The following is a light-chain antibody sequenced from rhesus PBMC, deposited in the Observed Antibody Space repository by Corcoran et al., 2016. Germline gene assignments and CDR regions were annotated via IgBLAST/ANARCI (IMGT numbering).Light chain of an antibody. Sequence: DVVMTQSPLSLPITPGQPASISCRSSQSLVHSNGNTYLSWYHQKPGQPPRRLFYQVSNRDSGVPDRFSASGAGTDFTLKISKVEADDVGVYYCGQGTNVPYIFGQGTKVEIK. CDR2: QVS. V-gene: IGKV2-62*02. CDR3: GQGTNVPYI. J-gene: IGKJ2*01. CDR1: QSLVHSNGNTY.